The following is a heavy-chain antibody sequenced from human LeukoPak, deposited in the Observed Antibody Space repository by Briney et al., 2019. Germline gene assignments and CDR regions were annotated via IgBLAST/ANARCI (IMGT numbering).Heavy chain of an antibody. CDR1: GYTFTGYY. V-gene: IGHV1-2*06. CDR3: ARGARGKLGPNWFDP. CDR2: INPNSGGT. D-gene: IGHD3-10*01. Sequence: GASVKVSCKASGYTFTGYYMHWVRQAPGQGLEWMGRINPNSGGTNYAQKFQGRVTMTRDTSISTAYMELSRLRSDDTAVYYCARGARGKLGPNWFDPWGQGTLVTVSS. J-gene: IGHJ5*02.